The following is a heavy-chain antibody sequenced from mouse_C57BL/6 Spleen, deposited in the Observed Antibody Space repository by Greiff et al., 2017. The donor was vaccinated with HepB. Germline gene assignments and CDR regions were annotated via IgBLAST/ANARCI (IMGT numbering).Heavy chain of an antibody. CDR3: ADYYSNSAWFAY. J-gene: IGHJ3*01. D-gene: IGHD2-5*01. CDR2: IDPANGNT. V-gene: IGHV14-3*01. Sequence: EVKLQESVAELVRPGASVKLSCTASGFNIKNTYMHWVKQRPEQGLEWIGRIDPANGNTKYAPKFQGKATITADTSSNTAYLQLSSLTSDDTAIYYCADYYSNSAWFAYWGQGTLVTVSA. CDR1: GFNIKNTY.